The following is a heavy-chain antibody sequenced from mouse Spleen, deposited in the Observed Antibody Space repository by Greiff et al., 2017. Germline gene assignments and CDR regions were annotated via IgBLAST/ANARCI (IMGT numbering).Heavy chain of an antibody. CDR3: ARVSLDYYAMDY. V-gene: IGHV7-3*02. J-gene: IGHJ4*01. CDR2: IRNKANGYTT. Sequence: DVHLVESGGGLVQPGGSLRLSCATSGFTFTDYYMSWVRQPPGKALEWLGFIRNKANGYTTEYSASVKGRFTISRDNSQSILYLQMNTLRAEDSATYYCARVSLDYYAMDYWGQGTSVTVSS. CDR1: GFTFTDYY.